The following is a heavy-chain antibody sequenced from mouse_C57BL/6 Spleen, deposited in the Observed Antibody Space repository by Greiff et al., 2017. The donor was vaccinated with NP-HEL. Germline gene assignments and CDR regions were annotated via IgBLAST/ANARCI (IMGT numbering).Heavy chain of an antibody. V-gene: IGHV1-19*01. Sequence: VQLKQSGPVLVKPGASVKMSCKASGYTFTDYYMNWVKQRHGKSLEWIGAINPCNGGTSYNEKFKGKATLTVDKSSSTAYMELNSLTSEDSAVYYCARGVSYDFPFAYGGQGTLVTVSA. CDR1: GYTFTDYY. J-gene: IGHJ3*01. D-gene: IGHD2-12*01. CDR2: INPCNGGT. CDR3: ARGVSYDFPFAY.